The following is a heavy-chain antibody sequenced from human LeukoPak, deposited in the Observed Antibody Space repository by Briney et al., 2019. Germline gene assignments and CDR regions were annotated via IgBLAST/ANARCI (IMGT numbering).Heavy chain of an antibody. Sequence: GGSLRLSCAASGFTFSSYWMYWVRQAPGKGLVWVSRINSDGSDTSYADSVQGRFTISRDNAKNTLYLQMNSLRPEDTAVYYCARESVGYCSTSICPNWFDPWGQGTLVTVSS. CDR1: GFTFSSYW. D-gene: IGHD2-2*01. J-gene: IGHJ5*02. CDR3: ARESVGYCSTSICPNWFDP. V-gene: IGHV3-74*01. CDR2: INSDGSDT.